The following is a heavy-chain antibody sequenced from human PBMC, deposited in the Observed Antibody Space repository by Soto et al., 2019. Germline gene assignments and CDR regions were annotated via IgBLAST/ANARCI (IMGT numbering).Heavy chain of an antibody. J-gene: IGHJ5*02. CDR2: ISGRIGRT. D-gene: IGHD5-12*01. Sequence: GGSLRLSCAASGFTFRTYAMSWVRQAPGKGLEWASAISGRIGRTYYADSVKGRFTISRDNFKNILYLQMNSLRAEDTAVYYCAKGYSGYDLNWFDPWGQGTLVTVSS. CDR1: GFTFRTYA. V-gene: IGHV3-23*01. CDR3: AKGYSGYDLNWFDP.